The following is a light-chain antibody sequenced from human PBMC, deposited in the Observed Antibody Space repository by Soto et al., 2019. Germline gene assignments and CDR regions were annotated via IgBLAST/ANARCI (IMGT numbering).Light chain of an antibody. J-gene: IGLJ2*01. CDR1: SSDVGGYNY. CDR2: EVT. V-gene: IGLV2-14*01. CDR3: SSYTSSSTLVV. Sequence: QSALTQPASVSGSPGQSITISCTGTSSDVGGYNYVSWYQQHPGKAPKLMIYEVTSRPSGVSNRFSGSKSGNTASLTISGLQAEDEAAYYCSSYTSSSTLVVFGGGTKLTVL.